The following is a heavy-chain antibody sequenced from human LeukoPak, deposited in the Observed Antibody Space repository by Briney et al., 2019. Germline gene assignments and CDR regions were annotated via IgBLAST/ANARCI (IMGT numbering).Heavy chain of an antibody. CDR3: ARGVGIAAAGTSDY. Sequence: ASVKVSCKASGYTFTSYGISWVRQAPGQGLEWMGRIIPILGIANYAQKFQGRVTITADKSTSTAYMELSSLRSEDTAVYYCARGVGIAAAGTSDYWGQGALVTVSS. V-gene: IGHV1-69*04. D-gene: IGHD6-13*01. CDR2: IIPILGIA. CDR1: GYTFTSYG. J-gene: IGHJ4*02.